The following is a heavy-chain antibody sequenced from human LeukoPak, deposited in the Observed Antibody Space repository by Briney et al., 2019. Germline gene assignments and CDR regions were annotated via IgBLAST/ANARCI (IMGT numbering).Heavy chain of an antibody. J-gene: IGHJ4*02. CDR3: ARVDYDFWSGRLGYFDY. D-gene: IGHD3-3*01. V-gene: IGHV1-18*01. Sequence: ASVKVSCKASGYTFTSYGISWVRQAPGQGLEWMGWISAYNGNTNYAQKLQGRVTMTTDTSTSTAYMELRSLRSDDTAVYYCARVDYDFWSGRLGYFDYWGQGTLVTVSS. CDR1: GYTFTSYG. CDR2: ISAYNGNT.